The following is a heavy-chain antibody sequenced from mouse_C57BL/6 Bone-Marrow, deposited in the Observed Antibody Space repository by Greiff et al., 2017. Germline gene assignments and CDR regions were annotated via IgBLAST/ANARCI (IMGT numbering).Heavy chain of an antibody. J-gene: IGHJ3*01. CDR1: GYTFTSYW. V-gene: IGHV1-64*01. CDR2: IHPNSGST. CDR3: AREGYSNYFPWFAY. Sequence: QVQLKQPGAELVKPGASVKLSCKASGYTFTSYWMHWVKQRPGQGLEWIGMIHPNSGSTNYNEKFKSKATLTVDKSSSTAYMQLSSLTSEDSAVYYCAREGYSNYFPWFAYWGQGTLVTVSA. D-gene: IGHD2-5*01.